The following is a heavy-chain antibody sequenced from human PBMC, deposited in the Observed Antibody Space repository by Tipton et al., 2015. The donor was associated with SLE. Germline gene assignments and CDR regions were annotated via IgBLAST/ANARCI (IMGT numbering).Heavy chain of an antibody. V-gene: IGHV1-46*01. CDR3: VRELVGGHFDY. CDR1: GYTFTDYY. CDR2: IIPSGGST. Sequence: QSGAEVKKPGASMKVSCKASGYTFTDYYIHWVRQVPGQGLEWMGIIIPSGGSTNYAQKFQGRVTMTRGTSTSTVYMELSSPTSEDTAVYYCVRELVGGHFDYWGQGTLVTVSS. D-gene: IGHD3-16*01. J-gene: IGHJ4*02.